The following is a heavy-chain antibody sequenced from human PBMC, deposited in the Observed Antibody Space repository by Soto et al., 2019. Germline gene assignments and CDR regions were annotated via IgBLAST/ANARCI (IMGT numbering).Heavy chain of an antibody. D-gene: IGHD2-8*02. Sequence: EVQLVESGGGSVQPGGSLRLSCAASGFTFSRHWIHWVRQAPGQGLVWVSRTKTDGTTSFADSVRGRFTISRDNAENTLYLQMNSLRAEDTAVYYCVRDMRPVPWYWGISSAFDMWGQGTMVTVSS. CDR1: GFTFSRHW. CDR2: TKTDGTT. J-gene: IGHJ3*02. V-gene: IGHV3-74*01. CDR3: VRDMRPVPWYWGISSAFDM.